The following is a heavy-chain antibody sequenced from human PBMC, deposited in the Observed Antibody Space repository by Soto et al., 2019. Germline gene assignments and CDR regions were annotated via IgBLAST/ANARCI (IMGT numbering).Heavy chain of an antibody. J-gene: IGHJ5*02. CDR1: GFSLYSYV. Sequence: QAQLVESGGGVVQPGGSLRLSCVASGFSLYSYVIHWVRQTPGKGLQWVAVISIDGTRTYYADSVKGRFTVSRDNSKNTQYRQMYGLKIEDTAIYYCVRDLGSSDVDPWGQGTLVTVSS. CDR2: ISIDGTRT. CDR3: VRDLGSSDVDP. D-gene: IGHD6-13*01. V-gene: IGHV3-30*01.